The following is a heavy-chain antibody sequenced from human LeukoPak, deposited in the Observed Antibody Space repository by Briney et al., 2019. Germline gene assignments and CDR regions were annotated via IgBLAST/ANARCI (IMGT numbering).Heavy chain of an antibody. D-gene: IGHD3-10*02. Sequence: GGSLRLSCAASGFTFSSYAMSWVRQAPGKGLEWVSYISSSGSTIYYADSVKGRLTISRDNAKNSLYLQMNSLRAEDTAVYYCAELGITMIGGVWGKGTTVTISS. J-gene: IGHJ6*04. V-gene: IGHV3-48*03. CDR3: AELGITMIGGV. CDR2: ISSSGSTI. CDR1: GFTFSSYA.